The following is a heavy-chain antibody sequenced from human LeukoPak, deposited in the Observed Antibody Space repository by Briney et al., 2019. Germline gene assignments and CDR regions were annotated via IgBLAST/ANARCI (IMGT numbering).Heavy chain of an antibody. D-gene: IGHD1-26*01. CDR3: ARGQEELLGENYFDY. CDR2: ISAYNGNT. Sequence: ASVKVSCKASGYTFTSYYMHWVRPAPGQGLEWMGWISAYNGNTNYAQKLQGRVTMTTDTSTSTAYMELRSLRSDDTAVYYCARGQEELLGENYFDYWGQGTLVTVSS. J-gene: IGHJ4*02. V-gene: IGHV1-18*04. CDR1: GYTFTSYY.